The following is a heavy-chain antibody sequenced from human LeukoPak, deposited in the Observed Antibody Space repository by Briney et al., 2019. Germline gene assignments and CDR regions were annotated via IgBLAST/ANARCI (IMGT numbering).Heavy chain of an antibody. V-gene: IGHV4-39*01. CDR1: SGSINRDSYS. Sequence: PSETLSLTCTVSSGSINRDSYSWGWIRQPPGKGLGWIGSIYYSGTTYYNPALKSRVTISVDTSRNQFSLRLSSVTAADTAVYYCARGYGSGKLAGYYYYNVMDVWGQGTTVTVSS. CDR3: ARGYGSGKLAGYYYYNVMDV. J-gene: IGHJ6*02. D-gene: IGHD3-10*01. CDR2: IYYSGTT.